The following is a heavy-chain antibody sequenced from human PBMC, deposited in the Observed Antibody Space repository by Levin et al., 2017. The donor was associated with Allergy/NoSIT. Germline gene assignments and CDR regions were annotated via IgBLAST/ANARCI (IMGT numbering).Heavy chain of an antibody. CDR3: ASAAVGDAFDI. CDR2: ISSSGSTI. Sequence: PGGSLRLSCAASGFTFSSYEMNWVRQAPGKGLEWVSYISSSGSTIYYADSVKGRFTISRDNAKNSLYLQMNSLRAEDTAVYYCASAAVGDAFDIWGQGTMVTVSS. J-gene: IGHJ3*02. V-gene: IGHV3-48*03. CDR1: GFTFSSYE. D-gene: IGHD6-19*01.